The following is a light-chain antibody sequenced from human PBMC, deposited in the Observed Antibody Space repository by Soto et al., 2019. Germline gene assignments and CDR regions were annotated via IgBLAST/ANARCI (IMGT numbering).Light chain of an antibody. Sequence: RLSPATLSVCPGQRVTLSCRASRSISSYLAWYQQRPGQPSRLLIYDASNRATGIPARFSGSGSGTDFTLTISSLQSEDFAVYYCQQYNNWPPWTFGQGTKVDIK. V-gene: IGKV3D-15*01. CDR3: QQYNNWPPWT. CDR2: DAS. CDR1: RSISSY. J-gene: IGKJ1*01.